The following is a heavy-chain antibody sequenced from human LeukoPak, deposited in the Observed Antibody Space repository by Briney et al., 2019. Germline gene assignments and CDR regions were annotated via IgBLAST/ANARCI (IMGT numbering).Heavy chain of an antibody. CDR1: GFTFSSYG. CDR3: AKDRLSTYSSSSGYFDY. CDR2: IRYDGSNK. V-gene: IGHV3-30*02. D-gene: IGHD6-6*01. Sequence: PGGSLRLSCAASGFTFSSYGMHWVRQAPGKGLEWVAFIRYDGSNKYYADSVKGRFTISRDNSKNTLYLQMNSLRAEDTAVYYCAKDRLSTYSSSSGYFDYWGQGTLVTVSS. J-gene: IGHJ4*02.